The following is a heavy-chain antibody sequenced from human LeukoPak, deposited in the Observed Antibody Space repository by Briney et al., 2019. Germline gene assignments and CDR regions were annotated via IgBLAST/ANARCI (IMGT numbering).Heavy chain of an antibody. Sequence: SETLSLTCTVSGGSISSYYWSWIRQPPGKGLEWIGYIYYSGSTNYNPSLKSRVTISVDTSKNQFSLKLSSVTAADTAVYYCATPSDSSGYYPYYYYGMDVWGQGTTVTVSS. J-gene: IGHJ6*02. CDR1: GGSISSYY. CDR2: IYYSGST. D-gene: IGHD3-22*01. CDR3: ATPSDSSGYYPYYYYGMDV. V-gene: IGHV4-59*01.